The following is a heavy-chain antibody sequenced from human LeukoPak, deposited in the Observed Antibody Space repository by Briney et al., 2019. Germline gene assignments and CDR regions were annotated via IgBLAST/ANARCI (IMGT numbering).Heavy chain of an antibody. Sequence: SETLSLTCTVSNYSISDGYYWAWVRQTPGKGLEWIGSVFRSGNTYYNPSLRGRISISVDTSRNQFSLNLNSVTVADTAIYYCARQVGATLRYFHLWGQGTFVTVSS. CDR2: VFRSGNT. CDR3: ARQVGATLRYFHL. D-gene: IGHD1-26*01. J-gene: IGHJ1*01. CDR1: NYSISDGYY. V-gene: IGHV4-38-2*02.